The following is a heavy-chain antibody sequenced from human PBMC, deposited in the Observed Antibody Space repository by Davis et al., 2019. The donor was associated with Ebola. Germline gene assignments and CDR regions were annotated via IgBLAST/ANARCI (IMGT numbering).Heavy chain of an antibody. Sequence: GESLKISCAASGFTFSSYGMHWVRQAPGKGLEWVAVISYDGSNKYYADSVKGRFTISRDNSKNTLYLQMNSLRDEDTAVYYCATQIAGYGDYPTRWGQGTLVTVSS. J-gene: IGHJ4*02. V-gene: IGHV3-30*03. CDR2: ISYDGSNK. D-gene: IGHD4-17*01. CDR3: ATQIAGYGDYPTR. CDR1: GFTFSSYG.